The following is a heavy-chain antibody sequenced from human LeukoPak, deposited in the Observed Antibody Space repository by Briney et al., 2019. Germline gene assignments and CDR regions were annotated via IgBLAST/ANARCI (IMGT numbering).Heavy chain of an antibody. D-gene: IGHD5-12*01. CDR1: GGTFSSYA. V-gene: IGHV1-69*05. CDR3: ARVRVGVATTWGYYYYYMDV. J-gene: IGHJ6*03. Sequence: SVKVSCKASGGTFSSYAISWVRQAPGQGLEWMGGIIPIFGTANYAQKVQGRVTITTDDSTSTAYMELSSLRSQDTAVYCCARVRVGVATTWGYYYYYMDVWGKGTTVTVSS. CDR2: IIPIFGTA.